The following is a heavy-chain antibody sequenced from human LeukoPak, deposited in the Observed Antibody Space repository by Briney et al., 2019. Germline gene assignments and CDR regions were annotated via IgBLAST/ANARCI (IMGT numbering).Heavy chain of an antibody. CDR2: ISGSGGST. V-gene: IGHV3-23*01. D-gene: IGHD5-18*01. CDR1: GFTFSSYA. J-gene: IGHJ4*02. CDR3: AKDDGGYSYAPDY. Sequence: GGSLRLSCAASGFTFSSYAMSWVRQAPGKGLEWVSAISGSGGSTYYADSVKGRFTISRDNSKSTLYLQMNSLRAEDTAVYYCAKDDGGYSYAPDYWGQGTLVTVSS.